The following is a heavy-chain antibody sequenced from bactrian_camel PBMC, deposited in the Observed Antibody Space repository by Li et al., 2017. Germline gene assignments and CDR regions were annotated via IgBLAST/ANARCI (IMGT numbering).Heavy chain of an antibody. V-gene: IGHV3S26*01. J-gene: IGHJ4*01. CDR1: AYTIHGSFC. Sequence: HVQLVESGGGSVQAGGSLRLSCAASAYTIHGSFCMGWFRQTPGKEREWIATIFSDDTQRYADFVKGQFTVSKDNAKNTLYLEMNSLKPEDTAMYYCAAKRVWYGSNCRPLYEYNYWGQGTQVTVS. CDR3: AAKRVWYGSNCRPLYEYNY. D-gene: IGHD6*01. CDR2: IFSDDTQ.